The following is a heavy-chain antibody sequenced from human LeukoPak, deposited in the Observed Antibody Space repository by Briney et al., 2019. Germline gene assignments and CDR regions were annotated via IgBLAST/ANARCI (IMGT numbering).Heavy chain of an antibody. CDR3: ARESEGYCSSTSCYLFDY. CDR2: INPNSGGT. CDR1: GYTFTGYY. D-gene: IGHD2-2*01. V-gene: IGHV1-2*02. J-gene: IGHJ4*02. Sequence: GASVKVSCKASGYTFTGYYMHWVRQAPGQGLEWMGWINPNSGGTNYAQKFQGRVTMTRDTSISTAYMELSRLRSDDTAVYYCARESEGYCSSTSCYLFDYWGQGTLVTVSS.